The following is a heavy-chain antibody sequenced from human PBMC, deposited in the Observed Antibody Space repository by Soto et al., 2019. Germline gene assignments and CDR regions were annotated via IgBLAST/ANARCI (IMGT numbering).Heavy chain of an antibody. V-gene: IGHV1-46*01. CDR1: GYSFINYD. J-gene: IGHJ3*02. CDR3: ARSEEWPRTDAFDI. D-gene: IGHD3-3*01. CDR2: INPNGGST. Sequence: ASVKVSCKASGYSFINYDMHWGRQAPGQGLEWMGIINPNGGSTTYAQKFQGRVTLTRDTSTNTVNMELRSLRSDDTAVYYCARSEEWPRTDAFDIWGPGTMVTVSS.